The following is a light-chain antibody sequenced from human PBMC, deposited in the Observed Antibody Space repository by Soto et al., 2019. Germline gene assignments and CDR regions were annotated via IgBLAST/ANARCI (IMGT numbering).Light chain of an antibody. V-gene: IGKV3-15*01. Sequence: EIVLTQSPATLSLSPGERATLSCRASQSVSSYLAWDQQKPGQAPRLLIYDASTRATGIPARFSGSGSGTEFTLTISSLQSEDFAVYYCQQYNNWPYTFGQGTKLEIK. J-gene: IGKJ2*01. CDR1: QSVSSY. CDR3: QQYNNWPYT. CDR2: DAS.